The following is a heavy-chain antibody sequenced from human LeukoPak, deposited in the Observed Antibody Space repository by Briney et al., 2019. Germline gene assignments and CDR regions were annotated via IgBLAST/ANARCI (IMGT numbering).Heavy chain of an antibody. CDR1: GGSFTVYY. Sequence: PETLSLTCSVSGGSFTVYYWTWIRQSPAMGLEWLGEINHSGSTKYNPSLTGRASIPVDTSKNQFSLTLTSVTAAATAVYYCARQRVAADGVGILDYWGLGALVTVSS. D-gene: IGHD1-26*01. CDR2: INHSGST. V-gene: IGHV4-34*01. CDR3: ARQRVAADGVGILDY. J-gene: IGHJ4*02.